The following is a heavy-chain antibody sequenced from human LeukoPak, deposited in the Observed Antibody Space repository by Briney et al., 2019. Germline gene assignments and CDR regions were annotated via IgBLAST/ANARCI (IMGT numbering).Heavy chain of an antibody. V-gene: IGHV4-30-2*01. CDR2: IYHSGST. D-gene: IGHD2-2*01. J-gene: IGHJ4*02. CDR3: ARVYCSSTSCYPSTFDY. CDR1: GGSISSGGYY. Sequence: SETLSLTCTVSGGSISSGGYYWSWIRQPPGKGLEWIGYIYHSGSTYYNPSLKSRVTISVDRSKNQFSLKLSSVTAADTAVYYCARVYCSSTSCYPSTFDYWGQGTLVTVSS.